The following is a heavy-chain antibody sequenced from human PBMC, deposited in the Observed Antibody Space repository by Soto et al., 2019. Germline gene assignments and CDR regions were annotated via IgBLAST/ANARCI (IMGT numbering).Heavy chain of an antibody. CDR1: GGSVSSGGYS. D-gene: IGHD2-2*01. V-gene: IGHV4-30-2*01. CDR2: MYHSGST. Sequence: QLQLQESGSGLVKPSQSLSLTYAVSGGSVSSGGYSWSCIRQPPGKGLEWIGYMYHSGSTYYNPSLRSRVTISVDRSKNQFSLKLSSVTAADTAVYYCPRVPDYWGQGILVTVSS. J-gene: IGHJ4*02. CDR3: PRVPDY.